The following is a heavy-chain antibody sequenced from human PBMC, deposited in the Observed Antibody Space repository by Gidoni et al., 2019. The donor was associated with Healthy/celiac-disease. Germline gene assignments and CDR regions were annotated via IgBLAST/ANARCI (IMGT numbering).Heavy chain of an antibody. Sequence: EVQLVESGGGLVQPGGSLRLSCAASGFTFSSYWMSWVRQAPGKGLEWVANIKQDGSEKYYVDSVKGRFTISRDNAKNSLYLQMNSLRAEDTAVYYCARAPYYDFWSGYYPYYYGMDVWGQGTTVTVSS. J-gene: IGHJ6*02. V-gene: IGHV3-7*04. CDR3: ARAPYYDFWSGYYPYYYGMDV. CDR1: GFTFSSYW. D-gene: IGHD3-3*01. CDR2: IKQDGSEK.